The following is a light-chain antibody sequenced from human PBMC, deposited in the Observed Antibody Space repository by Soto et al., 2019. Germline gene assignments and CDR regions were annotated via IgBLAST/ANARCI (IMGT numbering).Light chain of an antibody. V-gene: IGLV2-14*03. CDR3: NSYRTVSTYV. CDR1: SSDIGGYNF. J-gene: IGLJ1*01. Sequence: QSALTQPASVSGSPGPSITISCTGPSSDIGGYNFVSWYQHHPGKAPKLLIHDVSNRPSGVSSRFSGSKSGNTASLTISGLQAEDETDYYCNSYRTVSTYVFGTGTKVTVL. CDR2: DVS.